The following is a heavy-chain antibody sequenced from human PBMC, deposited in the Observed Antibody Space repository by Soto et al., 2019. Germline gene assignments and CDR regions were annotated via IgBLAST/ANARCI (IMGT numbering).Heavy chain of an antibody. J-gene: IGHJ4*02. Sequence: PGGSLRLSCAASGFTFSTYAMTWVRQAPGKGLEWVSAISASGGSTYYADSVKGRFTISRDNTKNTLYLQMNSLRAEDTAVYYCTKDRYYYGSARYFDYWGQGTLVTVSS. CDR1: GFTFSTYA. V-gene: IGHV3-23*01. CDR2: ISASGGST. CDR3: TKDRYYYGSARYFDY. D-gene: IGHD3-10*01.